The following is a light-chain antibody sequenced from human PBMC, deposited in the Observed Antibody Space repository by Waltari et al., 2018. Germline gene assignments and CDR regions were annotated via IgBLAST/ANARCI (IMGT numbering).Light chain of an antibody. CDR2: EAP. Sequence: EIVLTQSPGTLSLSPGERATLSCRASQNVKNNSYLAWYQQKPGQAPRPLIYEAPSRATGIPDRFSGSGSGTDFTLTISRLEPEDFAVYYCHQYGTSPRTFGLGPK. CDR1: QNVKNNSY. CDR3: HQYGTSPRT. V-gene: IGKV3-20*01. J-gene: IGKJ2*01.